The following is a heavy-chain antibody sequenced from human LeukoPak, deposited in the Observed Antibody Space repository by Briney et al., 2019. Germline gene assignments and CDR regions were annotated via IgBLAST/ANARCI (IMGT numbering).Heavy chain of an antibody. CDR1: GGSFSGYY. D-gene: IGHD3-9*01. Sequence: SETLPLTCAVYGGSFSGYYWSWIRQPPGKGLEWIGEINHSGSTNYNPSLKSRVTISVDTSKNQFSLKLSSVTAADTAVYYCARGRPIFRRFDYWGQGTLVTVSS. J-gene: IGHJ4*02. V-gene: IGHV4-34*01. CDR3: ARGRPIFRRFDY. CDR2: INHSGST.